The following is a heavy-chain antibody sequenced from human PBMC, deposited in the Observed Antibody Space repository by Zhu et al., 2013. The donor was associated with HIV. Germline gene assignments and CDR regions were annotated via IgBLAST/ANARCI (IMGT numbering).Heavy chain of an antibody. CDR2: FDPEHGET. V-gene: IGHV1-24*01. CDR1: GYNFDELS. CDR3: ATDSFYRSGHNWFDP. D-gene: IGHD6-19*01. J-gene: IGHJ5*02. Sequence: QVQLVQSGAEVKKPGASVKVSCKVSGYNFDELSMHWVRQAPGKGLEWMGGFDPEHGETIYAEKFQGRVTMTEDTYTDTAYMELSGLRSEDTAVYYCATDSFYRSGHNWFDPWGQGTLVSVSS.